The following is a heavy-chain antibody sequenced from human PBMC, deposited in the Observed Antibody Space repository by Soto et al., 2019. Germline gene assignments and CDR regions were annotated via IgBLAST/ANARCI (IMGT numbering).Heavy chain of an antibody. CDR3: AREVDGYSYGPYYGMDV. D-gene: IGHD5-18*01. CDR1: GYTFTGYY. CDR2: INPNRGGT. Sequence: QVQLVQSGAEVKKPGASVKVSCKASGYTFTGYYMHWVRQAPGQGLEWMGWINPNRGGTNYAQKFQGWLTMTRDTSISTAYMELSRLRSDDTAVYYCAREVDGYSYGPYYGMDVWGQGTTVTVSS. V-gene: IGHV1-2*04. J-gene: IGHJ6*02.